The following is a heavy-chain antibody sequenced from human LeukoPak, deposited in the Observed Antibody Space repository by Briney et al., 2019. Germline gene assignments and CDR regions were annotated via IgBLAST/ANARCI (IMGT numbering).Heavy chain of an antibody. Sequence: GGSLRLSCAASGFTFSSYGMHWVRQAPGKGLEWVAVISYDGSNKYYADSVKGRFTISRDNSKNTLYLQMNSLRAEDTAVYYCAKDQPYYDSSGSHMDVWGKGTTVTVSS. D-gene: IGHD3-22*01. J-gene: IGHJ6*03. V-gene: IGHV3-30*18. CDR2: ISYDGSNK. CDR3: AKDQPYYDSSGSHMDV. CDR1: GFTFSSYG.